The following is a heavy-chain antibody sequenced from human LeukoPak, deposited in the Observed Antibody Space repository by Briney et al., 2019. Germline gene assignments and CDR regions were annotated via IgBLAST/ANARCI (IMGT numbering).Heavy chain of an antibody. Sequence: PSETLSLTCTVSGGSISSSSYYWGWIRQPPGKGLEWIGYIYYSGSTNYNPSLKSRVTISVDTSKNQFSLKLSSVTAADTAVDYRARAPGSYDAFDIWGQGTMVTVSS. D-gene: IGHD2-15*01. J-gene: IGHJ3*02. CDR3: ARAPGSYDAFDI. CDR1: GGSISSSSYY. V-gene: IGHV4-61*05. CDR2: IYYSGST.